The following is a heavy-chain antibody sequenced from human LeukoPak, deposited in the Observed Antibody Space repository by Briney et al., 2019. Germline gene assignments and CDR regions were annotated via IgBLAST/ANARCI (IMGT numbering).Heavy chain of an antibody. CDR2: IIPIFGTA. Sequence: SVNVSCKASGGTFSSYAISWVRQAPGQGLEWMGGIIPIFGTANYAQKFQGRVTITTDESTSTAYMELSSLRSEDTAVYYCARVAYYYDSAGLYLNYFYGMDVWGQGTTVTVSS. D-gene: IGHD3-22*01. CDR3: ARVAYYYDSAGLYLNYFYGMDV. V-gene: IGHV1-69*05. CDR1: GGTFSSYA. J-gene: IGHJ6*02.